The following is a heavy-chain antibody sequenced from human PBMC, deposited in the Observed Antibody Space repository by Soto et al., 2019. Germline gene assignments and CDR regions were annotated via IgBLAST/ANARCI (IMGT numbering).Heavy chain of an antibody. Sequence: PWGCMRLSCAACGFSVSSYAMHGFRQAPGKGLEWVAVISYDGSNKYYADSVKGRFTISRDNSKNTLYLQMNSLRAEDTAVYYCARERVTGGAVAGTLRRSRYYSGMDIWGQGTMVTVSS. CDR2: ISYDGSNK. CDR3: ARERVTGGAVAGTLRRSRYYSGMDI. V-gene: IGHV3-30-3*01. D-gene: IGHD6-19*01. CDR1: GFSVSSYA. J-gene: IGHJ6*02.